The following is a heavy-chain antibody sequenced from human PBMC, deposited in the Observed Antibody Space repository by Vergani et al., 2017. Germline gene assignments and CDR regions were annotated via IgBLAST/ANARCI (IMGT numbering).Heavy chain of an antibody. J-gene: IGHJ4*02. Sequence: QVQLVESGGGVVQPGRSLRLSCAASGFTFSSYGMHWVRQAPGKGLEWVAVIWYDGSNKYYADSVKGRFTISRDNSKNTLYLQMNSLRAEDTAVYYCANRGYSYGSPYXFDYWGQGTLVTVSS. CDR3: ANRGYSYGSPYXFDY. CDR2: IWYDGSNK. V-gene: IGHV3-33*06. CDR1: GFTFSSYG. D-gene: IGHD5-18*01.